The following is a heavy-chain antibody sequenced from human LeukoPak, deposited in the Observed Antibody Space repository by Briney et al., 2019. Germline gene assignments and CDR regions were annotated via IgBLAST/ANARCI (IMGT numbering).Heavy chain of an antibody. D-gene: IGHD6-19*01. CDR1: GGSISSYY. CDR3: ARGYSSGWYGGLFDY. J-gene: IGHJ4*02. V-gene: IGHV4-59*01. CDR2: IYYSGST. Sequence: KPSETLSLTCTVSGGSISSYYWSWIRQPPGKGLEWIGYIYYSGSTNYNPSLKSRVTISVDTSKNQFSLKLSSVTAADTAVYYCARGYSSGWYGGLFDYWGQGTLVTVSS.